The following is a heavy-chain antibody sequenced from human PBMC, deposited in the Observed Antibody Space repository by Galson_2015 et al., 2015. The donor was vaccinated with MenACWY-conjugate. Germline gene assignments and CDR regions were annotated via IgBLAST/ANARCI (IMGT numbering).Heavy chain of an antibody. Sequence: ETLSLTCTVSGGSISSYYWSWIRQPPGKGLEWIGYIYYSGSTNYNPSLKSRVTISVDTSKNQFSLKLSSVTAADTAVYYCARDSEQWLDNYWYFDLWGRGTLVTVSS. V-gene: IGHV4-59*01. CDR2: IYYSGST. CDR3: ARDSEQWLDNYWYFDL. J-gene: IGHJ2*01. D-gene: IGHD6-19*01. CDR1: GGSISSYY.